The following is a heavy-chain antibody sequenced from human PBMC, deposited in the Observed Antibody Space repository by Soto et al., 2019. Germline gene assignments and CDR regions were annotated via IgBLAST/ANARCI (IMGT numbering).Heavy chain of an antibody. D-gene: IGHD3-22*01. V-gene: IGHV3-48*01. Sequence: RICGASGRCIFLSCRMNFTQKKKGKGLEWVSYISSSGSTIYYADSVKGRLTISRDNAKNSLYLQMSSLRAEDTAVYYCASVRLAIYYHDSRGIYVRSGGDGFDIWGQGTMVSVSS. J-gene: IGHJ3*02. CDR1: RCIFLSCR. CDR3: ASVRLAIYYHDSRGIYVRSGGDGFDI. CDR2: ISSSGSTI.